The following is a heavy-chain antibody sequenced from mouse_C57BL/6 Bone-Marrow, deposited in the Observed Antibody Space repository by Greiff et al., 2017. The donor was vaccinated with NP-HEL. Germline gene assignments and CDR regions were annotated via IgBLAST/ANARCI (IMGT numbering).Heavy chain of an antibody. CDR2: IYPRSGNT. CDR3: ARKGYYGSSYEWYFDV. CDR1: GYTFTSYG. Sequence: QVQLQQSGAELARPGASVKLSCKASGYTFTSYGISWVKQRTGQGLEWIGEIYPRSGNTYYNEKFQGKATLTADKSSSTAYMELRSLTSEDSAVYFCARKGYYGSSYEWYFDVWGTGTTVTVSS. J-gene: IGHJ1*03. V-gene: IGHV1-81*01. D-gene: IGHD1-1*01.